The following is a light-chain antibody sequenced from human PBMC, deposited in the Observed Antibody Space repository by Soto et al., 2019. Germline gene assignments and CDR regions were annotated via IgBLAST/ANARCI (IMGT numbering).Light chain of an antibody. CDR3: LQDFNYPWT. Sequence: AIQMTQSPSSLSASVGDRVTITCRASQDIRNDLGWYQQKPGKTPKLLIFAASSLQSGVPSRFSGSGSGTDFTLTISRLQPEDFATYYCLQDFNYPWTFGQGTKVEIE. J-gene: IGKJ1*01. CDR2: AAS. CDR1: QDIRND. V-gene: IGKV1-6*01.